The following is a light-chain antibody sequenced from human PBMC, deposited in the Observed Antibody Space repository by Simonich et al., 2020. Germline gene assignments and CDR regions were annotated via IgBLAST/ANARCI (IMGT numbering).Light chain of an antibody. CDR1: SSDVGGYNY. V-gene: IGLV2-23*02. CDR2: YVS. J-gene: IGLJ3*02. CDR3: CSYAGSSTWV. Sequence: QSALTQPASVSGSPGQSITISCTGTSSDVGGYNYVSWYQQPPGKAPKLMIYYVSKRPSGVSNRFSGSKSGNTASLTISGLQAEDEADYYCCSYAGSSTWVFGGGTKLTVL.